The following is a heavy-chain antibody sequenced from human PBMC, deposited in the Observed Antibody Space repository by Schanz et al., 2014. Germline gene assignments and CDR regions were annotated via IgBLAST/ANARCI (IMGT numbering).Heavy chain of an antibody. CDR1: GFTFRTYL. V-gene: IGHV3-48*04. Sequence: EVQLVESGGGLVQPGGSLRLSCAASGFTFRTYLMNWVRQAPGKGLEWVSFISSSSSYTNYADSVKGRFTISRDNAKNSLYLQMNSLRAEDTAVYYCARSYSSGWYPYYYGMDVWGQGTTVTVSS. CDR2: ISSSSSYT. D-gene: IGHD6-19*01. J-gene: IGHJ6*02. CDR3: ARSYSSGWYPYYYGMDV.